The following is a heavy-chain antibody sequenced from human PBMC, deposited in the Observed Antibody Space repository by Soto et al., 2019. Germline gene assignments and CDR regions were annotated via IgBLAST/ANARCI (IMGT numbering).Heavy chain of an antibody. Sequence: QVQLVQSGVEVKKPGASVKVSCKASGYTFTSYGINWVRQAPGQGLEWMGWINTYNSNTSYARKLQGRVTMTTDTSTSTAYMELRSLRSDDTAVYYCARSIPMVRGTPRIMDVWGQGTTVTVSS. CDR3: ARSIPMVRGTPRIMDV. V-gene: IGHV1-18*04. D-gene: IGHD3-10*01. J-gene: IGHJ6*02. CDR2: INTYNSNT. CDR1: GYTFTSYG.